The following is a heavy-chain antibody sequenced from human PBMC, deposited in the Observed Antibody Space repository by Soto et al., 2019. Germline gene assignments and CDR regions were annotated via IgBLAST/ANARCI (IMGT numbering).Heavy chain of an antibody. CDR2: ISGSGGST. Sequence: EVQLLESGGGLVQPGGSLRLSCAASGFTFSSYAMSWVRQAPGKGLEWVSSISGSGGSTYYADSVKGRFTISRDNSINPLYRQMDSLRAEDTALYYCAKDPVRCSSTSCATAWGQGTLVTVAS. CDR3: AKDPVRCSSTSCATA. D-gene: IGHD2-2*01. J-gene: IGHJ5*02. CDR1: GFTFSSYA. V-gene: IGHV3-23*01.